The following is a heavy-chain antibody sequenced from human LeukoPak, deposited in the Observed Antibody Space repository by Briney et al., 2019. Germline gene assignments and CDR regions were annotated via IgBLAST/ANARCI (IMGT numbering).Heavy chain of an antibody. J-gene: IGHJ5*02. D-gene: IGHD4-17*01. CDR1: GGTFNNSA. Sequence: SVKVSCKTSGGTFNNSAISWVRQAPGQGLEWLGGIMPLFGTAGYAQKFQGRVTITKDESTRTVYLELTSLTSDDTAVYFCARDVHGDYGSGWFDPWGQGTLVSVSS. CDR3: ARDVHGDYGSGWFDP. V-gene: IGHV1-69*05. CDR2: IMPLFGTA.